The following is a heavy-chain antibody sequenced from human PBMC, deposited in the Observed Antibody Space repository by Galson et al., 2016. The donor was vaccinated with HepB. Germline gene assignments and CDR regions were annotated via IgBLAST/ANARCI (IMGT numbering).Heavy chain of an antibody. D-gene: IGHD1-26*01. CDR2: ISTSGGST. CDR3: AKRIIVESSGGMDV. CDR1: GFAFSAYG. V-gene: IGHV3-23*01. Sequence: SLRLSCAASGFAFSAYGMTWVRQAPRTGLEWVAAISTSGGSTDYADSVRGRFTISRDNSKNMLYLQMNSLRAEDSALYYCAKRIIVESSGGMDVWGQGTTVTVSS. J-gene: IGHJ6*02.